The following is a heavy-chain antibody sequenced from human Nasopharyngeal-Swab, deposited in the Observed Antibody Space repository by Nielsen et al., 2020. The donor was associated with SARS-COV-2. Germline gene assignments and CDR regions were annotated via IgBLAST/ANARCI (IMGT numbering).Heavy chain of an antibody. D-gene: IGHD3-10*01. CDR3: ARDSVWFGELGR. CDR2: IYYSGST. J-gene: IGHJ4*02. Sequence: SETLSLTCTVSGGSISSGDYYWSWIRQPPGKGLEWIGYIYYSGSTYYNPSLKSRVTISVDTSKNQFSLKLSSMTAADTAVYYCARDSVWFGELGRWGQGTLVTVSS. CDR1: GGSISSGDYY. V-gene: IGHV4-30-4*01.